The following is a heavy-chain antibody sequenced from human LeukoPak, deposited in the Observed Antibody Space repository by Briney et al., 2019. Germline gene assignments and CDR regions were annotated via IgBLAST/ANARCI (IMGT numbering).Heavy chain of an antibody. V-gene: IGHV3-23*01. CDR1: AFPFSSHY. CDR3: AKHYGSRGSIFDH. J-gene: IGHJ4*02. D-gene: IGHD3-22*01. CDR2: LNGGGGDI. Sequence: PGGSLRLSCEASAFPFSSHYMAWVRQAPGRGLEWISALNGGGGDIHYAGSVTGRFTISRDNSKNTLYLQMNYLRAEDTAIYYCAKHYGSRGSIFDHWGQGTLVTVSS.